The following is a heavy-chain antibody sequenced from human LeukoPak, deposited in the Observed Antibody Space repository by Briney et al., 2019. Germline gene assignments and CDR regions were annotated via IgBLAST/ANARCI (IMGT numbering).Heavy chain of an antibody. J-gene: IGHJ5*02. CDR2: INHSGST. Sequence: SETLSLTCAVYGGSFSGYYWSWIRQPPGKGLEWIGEINHSGSTNYNPSLKSRVTISVETSKNQFSLKLSSVTAADTAVYYCARAQKIRARGVVVQAASGYSWFDPWGQGTLVTVSS. D-gene: IGHD2-2*01. CDR1: GGSFSGYY. CDR3: ARAQKIRARGVVVQAASGYSWFDP. V-gene: IGHV4-34*01.